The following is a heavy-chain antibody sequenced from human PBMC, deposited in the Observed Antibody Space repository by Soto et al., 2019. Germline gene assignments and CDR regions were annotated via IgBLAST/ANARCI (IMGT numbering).Heavy chain of an antibody. V-gene: IGHV4-59*02. CDR2: MSYGGNP. CDR3: ARAVFPDLRDEYSVGAFHI. CDR1: GASVTSFF. J-gene: IGHJ3*02. Sequence: VQLQESGPRLVKTSETLSLTCAVSGASVTSFFWNWIRQPPGKGLEWIGSMSYGGNPNTNASLKSRVSISLDTSKNQVSLKLRSVIPADTAVYFCARAVFPDLRDEYSVGAFHIWGPGTKVTVSS. D-gene: IGHD4-17*01.